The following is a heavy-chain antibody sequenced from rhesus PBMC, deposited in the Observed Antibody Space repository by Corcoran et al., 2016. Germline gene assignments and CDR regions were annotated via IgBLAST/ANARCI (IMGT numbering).Heavy chain of an antibody. CDR3: ARDLLITMVVVTPFDY. V-gene: IGHV4-173*01. Sequence: QVQLQESGPGLVKPSGTLSLTCAVSGGSISSNYRSWIRQPPGKGLEWIGRISGSGGSTDYNPSLKSRVTISTDTSKNQFSLKLSSVTAADTAVYYCARDLLITMVVVTPFDYWGQGVLVTVSS. CDR1: GGSISSNY. J-gene: IGHJ4*01. D-gene: IGHD3-28*01. CDR2: ISGSGGST.